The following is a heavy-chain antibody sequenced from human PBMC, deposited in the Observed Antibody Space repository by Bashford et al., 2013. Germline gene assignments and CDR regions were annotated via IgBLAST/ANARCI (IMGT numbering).Heavy chain of an antibody. D-gene: IGHD5-12*01. J-gene: IGHJ4*02. V-gene: IGHV5-51*01. CDR2: IYLGDSET. CDR3: ARLYNYGVF. Sequence: ESLKISCKASGDYSNKYRIGWVRQSPEGLEWMGIIYLGDSETRYSPSFEGHVTISADKSISTAYLQWSSLKASDTAVYYCARLYNYGVFWGQGTLVTVSS. CDR1: GDYSNKYR.